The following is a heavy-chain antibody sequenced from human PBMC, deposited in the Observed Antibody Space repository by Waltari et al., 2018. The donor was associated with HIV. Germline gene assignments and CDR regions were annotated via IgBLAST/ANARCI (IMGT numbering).Heavy chain of an antibody. Sequence: QVQLVQSGAEVKKPGASVTVSCKASGYTFTGYYMHWGRQAPGQGLEWMGWIHPNRGGTNYAQKLQGRVTMTRDTAISTAYMELSRLRSDDTAVYYCARTFLYCSGGTCYFDYWGQGTLVTGSS. V-gene: IGHV1-2*02. CDR2: IHPNRGGT. D-gene: IGHD2-15*01. CDR3: ARTFLYCSGGTCYFDY. CDR1: GYTFTGYY. J-gene: IGHJ4*02.